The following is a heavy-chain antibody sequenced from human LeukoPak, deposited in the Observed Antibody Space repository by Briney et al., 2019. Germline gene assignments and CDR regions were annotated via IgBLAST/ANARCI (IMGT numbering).Heavy chain of an antibody. D-gene: IGHD1-26*01. CDR1: GFTFSSYG. V-gene: IGHV1-18*01. Sequence: ASVKVSCKASGFTFSSYGFSWVRQAPGQGLEWMGWISAYNGNTNYAQKLQGRVTMTTDTSTSIVYMDLRSLRSDDTAVYYCARGGATTSFDSWGQGTLITVSS. CDR3: ARGGATTSFDS. J-gene: IGHJ4*02. CDR2: ISAYNGNT.